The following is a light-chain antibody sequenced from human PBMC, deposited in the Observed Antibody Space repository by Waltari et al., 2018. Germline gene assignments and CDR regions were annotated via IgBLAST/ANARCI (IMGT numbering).Light chain of an antibody. Sequence: EIVLTQSPGTLSLSPGEIATLSCRASQSVSTYLLWYQQKPGQAPRLLINDASNRATGIPARFSGSGSGTDFTLTISSLEPEDFAVYYCQQRSNWPLTFGQGTKVEI. V-gene: IGKV3-11*01. CDR2: DAS. CDR3: QQRSNWPLT. J-gene: IGKJ1*01. CDR1: QSVSTY.